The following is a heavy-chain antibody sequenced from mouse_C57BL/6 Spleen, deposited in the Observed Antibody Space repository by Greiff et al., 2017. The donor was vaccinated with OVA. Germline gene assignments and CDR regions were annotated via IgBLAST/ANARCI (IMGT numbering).Heavy chain of an antibody. V-gene: IGHV1-26*01. J-gene: IGHJ1*03. CDR1: GYTFTDYY. Sequence: EVQLQQSGPELVKPGASVKISCKASGYTFTDYYMNWVKQSHGKSLEWIGDINPNNGGTSYNQKFKGKATLTVDKSSSTAYMELRSLTSEDSAVYYCARKGPYYSNPGYFDVWGTGTTVTVSS. D-gene: IGHD2-5*01. CDR2: INPNNGGT. CDR3: ARKGPYYSNPGYFDV.